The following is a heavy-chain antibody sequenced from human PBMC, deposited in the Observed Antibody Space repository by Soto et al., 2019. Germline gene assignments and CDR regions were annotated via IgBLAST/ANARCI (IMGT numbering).Heavy chain of an antibody. Sequence: QVQLVESGGGVVQPGRSLRLSCAASGFTFSSYAMHWVRQAPGKGLEWVAVISYDGSNKYYADSVKGRFTISRDNSKNTLYLQMNSLRAEDTAVYYCARDRWVLWGAGAFDYWGQGTLVTVSS. V-gene: IGHV3-30-3*01. CDR2: ISYDGSNK. CDR1: GFTFSSYA. D-gene: IGHD3-16*01. J-gene: IGHJ4*02. CDR3: ARDRWVLWGAGAFDY.